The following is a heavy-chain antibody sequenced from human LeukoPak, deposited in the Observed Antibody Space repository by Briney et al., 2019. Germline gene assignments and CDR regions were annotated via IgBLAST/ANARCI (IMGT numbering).Heavy chain of an antibody. CDR1: GYTFNGYY. CDR2: INPKSGGT. V-gene: IGHV1-2*02. CDR3: ARDEGYCSSASCSAELDY. D-gene: IGHD2-2*01. J-gene: IGHJ4*02. Sequence: ASVKVSCKASGYTFNGYYIHWVRQAPGQGLEWMGWINPKSGGTKYGQKFQGRVTMTRDTSISTAYMELSRLRSDDTAVYYCARDEGYCSSASCSAELDYWGQGTLVTVSS.